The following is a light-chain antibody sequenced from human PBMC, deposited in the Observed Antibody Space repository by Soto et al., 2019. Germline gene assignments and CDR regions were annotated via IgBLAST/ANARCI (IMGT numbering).Light chain of an antibody. J-gene: IGKJ4*01. CDR1: QSVSSD. V-gene: IGKV3-11*01. Sequence: EIVLTQSPSTLSLSPGEGATLSCRASQSVSSDLAWYQQKPGQAPRLLIYDASKRATGIPARFSGSGSGTDFTLTISRLEPEDFAVYYCQQFSSYPLTFGGGAKVDI. CDR2: DAS. CDR3: QQFSSYPLT.